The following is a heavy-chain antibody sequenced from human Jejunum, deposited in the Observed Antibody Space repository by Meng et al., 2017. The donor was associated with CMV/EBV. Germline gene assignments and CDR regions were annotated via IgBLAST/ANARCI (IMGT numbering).Heavy chain of an antibody. V-gene: IGHV4-59*01. CDR2: IYYSGYT. D-gene: IGHD7-27*01. J-gene: IGHJ6*02. Sequence: GASMRSYYWTWIRQPLGKGLEWIGCIYYSGYTNYNPSVKSRVTISVDMSKNQFSLRLTSVTAADTAVYYCAKFSATGAYYLGMDVWGQGTTVTVSS. CDR1: GASMRSYY. CDR3: AKFSATGAYYLGMDV.